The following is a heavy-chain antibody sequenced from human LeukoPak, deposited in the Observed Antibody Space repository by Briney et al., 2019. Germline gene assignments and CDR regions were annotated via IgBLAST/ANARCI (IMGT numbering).Heavy chain of an antibody. V-gene: IGHV3-74*01. CDR1: GFTFSSYW. CDR2: IASDGSST. J-gene: IGHJ4*02. D-gene: IGHD5-24*01. Sequence: GSLRLSCAASGFTFSSYWMNWVRQAPGKGLVWVSRIASDGSSTTYADSVKGRFSISRDNAKNTLYLQMNSLRVEDTAVYYCARDRLGVEMSTINRFDYWGQGTLVAVSS. CDR3: ARDRLGVEMSTINRFDY.